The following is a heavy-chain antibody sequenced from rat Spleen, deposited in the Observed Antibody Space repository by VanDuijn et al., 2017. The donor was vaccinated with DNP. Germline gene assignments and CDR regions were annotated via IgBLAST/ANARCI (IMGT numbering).Heavy chain of an antibody. J-gene: IGHJ2*01. V-gene: IGHV5-20*01. CDR1: GFTFNDYY. CDR2: ISYDGSST. CDR3: TTDPMDDGSSPDY. D-gene: IGHD1-12*02. Sequence: EVLLVESDGGLVQPGRSLKLSCAVSGFTFNDYYMAWVRQAPTKGLEWVASISYDGSSTYYRDSVKGRFTISRDNAKSTLYLQMDSLRSEDKATYYCTTDPMDDGSSPDYWGQGVMVTVSS.